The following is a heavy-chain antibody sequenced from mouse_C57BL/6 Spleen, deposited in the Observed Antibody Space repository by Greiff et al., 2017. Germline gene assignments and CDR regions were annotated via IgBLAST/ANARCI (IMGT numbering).Heavy chain of an antibody. V-gene: IGHV5-6*01. CDR1: GFTFSSYG. CDR3: ARPPITTVVAPYFDY. Sequence: EVKVVESGGDLVKPGGSLKLSCAASGFTFSSYGMSWVRQTPDKRLEWVATISSGGSYTYYPDSVKGRFTISRDNAKNTLYLQMSSLKSEDRAMYYCARPPITTVVAPYFDYWGQGTTLTVSS. D-gene: IGHD1-1*01. CDR2: ISSGGSYT. J-gene: IGHJ2*01.